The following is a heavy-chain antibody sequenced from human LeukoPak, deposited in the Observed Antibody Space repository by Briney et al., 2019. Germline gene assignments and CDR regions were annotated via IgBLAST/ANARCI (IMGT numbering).Heavy chain of an antibody. Sequence: ASVKVSCKASGYTFTGYYMHWVRQAPGQGLEWMGRINPNSGGTNYAQKFQGRVTMTRDTSISTAYMELSRLRSDDTAVYYCARGYGWDIVVVPAAYYGMDVWGQGTMVTVSS. J-gene: IGHJ6*02. CDR2: INPNSGGT. V-gene: IGHV1-2*06. D-gene: IGHD2-2*01. CDR3: ARGYGWDIVVVPAAYYGMDV. CDR1: GYTFTGYY.